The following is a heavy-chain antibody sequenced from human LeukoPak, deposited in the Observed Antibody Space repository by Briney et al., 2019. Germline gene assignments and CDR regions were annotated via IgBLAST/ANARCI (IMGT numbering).Heavy chain of an antibody. CDR3: AKEAAGSWTGYFDY. V-gene: IGHV3-30*18. Sequence: PGGSLRLSCAASGFYFRSYGIHWVRQAPGKGLEWVAVISYDGSTKDYADSVKGRFTISRDNSKKMVYLEMNSLRDEDTAIYYCAKEAAGSWTGYFDYWGQGTLVTVSS. J-gene: IGHJ4*02. D-gene: IGHD6-13*01. CDR1: GFYFRSYG. CDR2: ISYDGSTK.